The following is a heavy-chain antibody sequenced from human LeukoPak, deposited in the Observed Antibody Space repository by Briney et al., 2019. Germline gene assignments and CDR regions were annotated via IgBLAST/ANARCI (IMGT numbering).Heavy chain of an antibody. Sequence: SETLSLTCAVSGYSISSGYQWAWIRQSPGKGLEWIGSIYHSGSAHYNPSLKSRVTISVETSKNQFSLKMYSVTAADTDVYYCARDPRWLTPDCTSTSCYENYFDPWGQGTLVTVSS. V-gene: IGHV4-38-2*02. CDR3: ARDPRWLTPDCTSTSCYENYFDP. CDR1: GYSISSGYQ. CDR2: IYHSGSA. J-gene: IGHJ5*02. D-gene: IGHD2-2*01.